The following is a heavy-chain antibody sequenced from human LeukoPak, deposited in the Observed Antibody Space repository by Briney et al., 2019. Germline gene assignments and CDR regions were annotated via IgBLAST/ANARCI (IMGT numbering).Heavy chain of an antibody. V-gene: IGHV3-64*01. D-gene: IGHD1-14*01. CDR1: GFTFSSYA. J-gene: IGHJ4*02. CDR3: ARGRLGTGGRYYFDH. Sequence: GGSLRLSCAASGFTFSSYAMHWVRQAPGKGLEYVSAISSNGGSTYYANSVKGRFTISRDNSKNTLYLQMGSLRAEDMAVYYCARGRLGTGGRYYFDHWGQGTLVTVSS. CDR2: ISSNGGST.